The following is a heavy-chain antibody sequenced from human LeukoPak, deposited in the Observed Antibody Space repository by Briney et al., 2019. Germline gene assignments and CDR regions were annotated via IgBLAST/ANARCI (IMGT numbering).Heavy chain of an antibody. D-gene: IGHD1-26*01. CDR3: ARRGVVGSKVFDY. CDR1: GYNFAYYW. V-gene: IGHV5-51*01. Sequence: GESLKISCEGSGYNFAYYWIGRVRQMPGKGLEWMGIIYPNDSDTRYSPSFQGQVTISADKSISTAYLQWSSLKASDTAMYYCARRGVVGSKVFDYWGQGTLVTVSS. J-gene: IGHJ4*02. CDR2: IYPNDSDT.